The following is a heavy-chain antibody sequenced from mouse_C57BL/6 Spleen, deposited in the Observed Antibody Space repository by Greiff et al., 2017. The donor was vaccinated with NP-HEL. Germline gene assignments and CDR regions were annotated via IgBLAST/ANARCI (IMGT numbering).Heavy chain of an antibody. CDR3: TTWRWDDLDY. CDR1: GFNIKDDY. J-gene: IGHJ2*01. CDR2: IYPENGDT. D-gene: IGHD4-1*01. V-gene: IGHV14-4*01. Sequence: EVQLQQSGAELVRPGASVKLSCTASGFNIKDDYMHWVKQRPEQGLEWIGWIYPENGDTEYASKFQGKATITADTSSNTAYLQLSSLTSEDTAVYYCTTWRWDDLDYWGKGTTLTVSS.